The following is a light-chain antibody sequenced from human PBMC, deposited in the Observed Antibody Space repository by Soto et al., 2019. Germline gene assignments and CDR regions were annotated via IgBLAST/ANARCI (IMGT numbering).Light chain of an antibody. CDR2: AAS. V-gene: IGKV1-39*01. CDR3: QQSYSTPQT. Sequence: IHMTLSPSTLSACDGERVTITCRASQSVTNWLAWYQQKPGKAPKLLIYAASSLQSGVPSRFSGSGSGTDFTLTISSLQPEDFATYYCQQSYSTPQTFGQGTKVDI. CDR1: QSVTNW. J-gene: IGKJ1*01.